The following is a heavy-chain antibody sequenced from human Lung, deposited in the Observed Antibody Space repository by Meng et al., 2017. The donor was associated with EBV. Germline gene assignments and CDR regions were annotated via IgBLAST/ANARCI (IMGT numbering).Heavy chain of an antibody. CDR3: ARGGYYSFDY. CDR1: GGSFSGYY. V-gene: IGHV4-34*01. D-gene: IGHD5-18*01. Sequence: VQLQQWGAGVLKPSETLSLPCAVYGGSFSGYYWSWIRQPPGKGLEWIGEINHSGSTNYNPSLKSRVTISVDKSKNQFSLKLTSVTAADTAVYYCARGGYYSFDYWGQGTLVTVSS. J-gene: IGHJ4*02. CDR2: INHSGST.